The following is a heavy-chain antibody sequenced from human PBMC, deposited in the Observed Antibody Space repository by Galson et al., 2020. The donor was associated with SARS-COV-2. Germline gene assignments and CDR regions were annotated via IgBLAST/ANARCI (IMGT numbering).Heavy chain of an antibody. Sequence: GGSLRLSCAASGFTFSSYGMHWVRQAPGKGLEWVAVISYDGSNKYYADSVKGRFTISRDNSKNTLYLQMNSLRAEDTAVYYCAKEGHDILTGLNFDYWGQGTLVTVSS. CDR2: ISYDGSNK. CDR3: AKEGHDILTGLNFDY. D-gene: IGHD3-9*01. CDR1: GFTFSSYG. V-gene: IGHV3-30*18. J-gene: IGHJ4*02.